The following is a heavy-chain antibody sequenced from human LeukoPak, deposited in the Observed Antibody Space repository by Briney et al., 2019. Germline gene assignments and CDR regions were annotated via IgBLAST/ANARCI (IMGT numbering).Heavy chain of an antibody. CDR1: GGSISSYY. CDR3: ARDVAAADYYFDY. D-gene: IGHD6-13*01. CDR2: IYYSGST. V-gene: IGHV4-59*01. J-gene: IGHJ4*02. Sequence: KPSETLSLTCTVSGGSISSYYWSWIRQPPRQGLEWIGYIYYSGSTNYNPSLKSRVNISVDTSKNQFSLRLSSVTAADTAVYYCARDVAAADYYFDYWGQGTLVTVSS.